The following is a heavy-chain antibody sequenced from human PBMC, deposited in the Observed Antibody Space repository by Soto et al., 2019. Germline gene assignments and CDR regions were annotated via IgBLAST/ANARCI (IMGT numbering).Heavy chain of an antibody. J-gene: IGHJ6*02. CDR3: ALRGWGSSYSSSSGGMDV. V-gene: IGHV1-69*13. CDR1: GGTFNNYS. CDR2: IIPIFGTA. D-gene: IGHD6-6*01. Sequence: SVKVSCKASGGTFNNYSITWVRQAPGQGLEWMGGIIPIFGTANYAQKFQGRVTITADESTSTAYMELSSLRSEDTAVYYCALRGWGSSYSSSSGGMDVWGQGTTVTVSS.